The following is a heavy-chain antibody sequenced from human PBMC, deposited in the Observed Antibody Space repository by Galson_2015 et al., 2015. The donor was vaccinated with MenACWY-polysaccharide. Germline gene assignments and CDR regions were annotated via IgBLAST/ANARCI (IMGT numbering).Heavy chain of an antibody. J-gene: IGHJ4*02. CDR3: AKSRGAAAADY. CDR2: IKPNSGDT. Sequence: SVKVSCKASGYTFTSYNIHWVRQAPGQGLEWMGWIKPNSGDTNYAQKFQGRVTLTRDTSINTAYIELSSLRSDDTAVYYCAKSRGAAAADYWGQGTLVTVSS. CDR1: GYTFTSYN. D-gene: IGHD6-13*01. V-gene: IGHV1-2*02.